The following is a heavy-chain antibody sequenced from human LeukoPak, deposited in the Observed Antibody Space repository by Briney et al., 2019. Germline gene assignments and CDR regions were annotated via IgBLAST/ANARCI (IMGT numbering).Heavy chain of an antibody. D-gene: IGHD2-2*02. Sequence: KPSETLSLTCAVSGYSISSGYYWGWIRQPPGKGLGWVASIYHSGSTYFNPSLKSRVTISIDTSKNQFSLKLSSVTAADTAVYYCARGYCSSTSCYIPYNWFDPWGHGTLVTVSS. CDR3: ARGYCSSTSCYIPYNWFDP. CDR2: IYHSGST. J-gene: IGHJ5*02. V-gene: IGHV4-38-2*01. CDR1: GYSISSGYY.